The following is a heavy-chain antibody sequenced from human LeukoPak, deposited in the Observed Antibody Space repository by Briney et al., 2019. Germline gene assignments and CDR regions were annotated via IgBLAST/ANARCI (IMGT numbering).Heavy chain of an antibody. CDR3: ARHRRITMIVVATGFDY. J-gene: IGHJ4*02. Sequence: SETLSLTCAVYGGSFSGDYWSWIRQSPGKGLEWIGEINYSGSTNYNPSLKSRVTISVDTSKNQFSLKLSSVTAADTAVYYCARHRRITMIVVATGFDYWGQGTLVTVSS. CDR2: INYSGST. D-gene: IGHD3-22*01. CDR1: GGSFSGDY. V-gene: IGHV4-34*01.